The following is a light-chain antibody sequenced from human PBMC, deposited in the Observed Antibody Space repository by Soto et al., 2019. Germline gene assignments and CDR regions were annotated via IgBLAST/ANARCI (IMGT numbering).Light chain of an antibody. CDR2: EGY. V-gene: IGLV2-23*01. CDR1: GSDVGSYNL. CDR3: CPYAGSSTHVV. J-gene: IGLJ2*01. Sequence: QSALTQPASVSGSPGQSITISCTGTGSDVGSYNLVSWYQQHPGKAPKLMIYEGYKRPSGVSNRFSGSKSGNTAFLTISGLQAEDEAEYFRCPYAGSSTHVVFGGGTQVTVL.